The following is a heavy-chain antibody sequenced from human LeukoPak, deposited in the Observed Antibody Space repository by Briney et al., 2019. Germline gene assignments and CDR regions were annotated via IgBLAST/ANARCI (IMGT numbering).Heavy chain of an antibody. CDR1: GFTFSSYS. J-gene: IGHJ4*02. CDR2: ISSSSSYI. CDR3: ARDGVGATPFDY. V-gene: IGHV3-21*01. Sequence: GGSLRLSCAASGFTFSSYSMNWVRQAPGKGLEWVSSISSSSSYIYYADSVKGRSTISRDNAKNSLYLQMNSLRAEDTAVYYCARDGVGATPFDYWGQGTLVTVSS. D-gene: IGHD1-26*01.